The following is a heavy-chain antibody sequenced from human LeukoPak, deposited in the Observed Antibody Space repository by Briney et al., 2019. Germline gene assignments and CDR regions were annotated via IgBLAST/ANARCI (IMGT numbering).Heavy chain of an antibody. V-gene: IGHV7-4-1*02. CDR1: GYTFTSYA. Sequence: ASVKVSCKASGYTFTSYAMNWVRQAPGQGLEWMGWINTNTGNPTYAQGFTGWFVFSLDTSVSTAYLQISSLKAEDTAVYYCASGLPTSPHASGAYWGQGTLVTVSS. CDR3: ASGLPTSPHASGAY. CDR2: INTNTGNP. D-gene: IGHD5/OR15-5a*01. J-gene: IGHJ4*02.